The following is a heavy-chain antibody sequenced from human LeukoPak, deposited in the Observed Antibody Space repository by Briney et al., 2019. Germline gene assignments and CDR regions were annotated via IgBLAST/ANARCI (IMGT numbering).Heavy chain of an antibody. J-gene: IGHJ5*02. Sequence: SETLSLTCTVSGGSISSYYWSWIRQPPGKGLEWIGYIYYSGSTNYNPSLKSRVTMSVDTSKNQFSLKLSSVTAADTAVYYCARAAYYGSGSYYIPWFDPWGQGTLVTVSS. CDR1: GGSISSYY. CDR2: IYYSGST. D-gene: IGHD3-10*01. CDR3: ARAAYYGSGSYYIPWFDP. V-gene: IGHV4-59*12.